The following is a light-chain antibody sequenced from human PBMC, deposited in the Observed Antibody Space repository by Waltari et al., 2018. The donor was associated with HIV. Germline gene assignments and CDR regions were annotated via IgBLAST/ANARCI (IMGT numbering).Light chain of an antibody. CDR3: QSIDSGGTFV. CDR1: TFAKQY. J-gene: IGLJ1*01. Sequence: SYELTHAPSVSVSPGQTARITCSGDTFAKQYAYWYQQEPGQAPELVMYQDTERPSGIPERFSGSRSGTTVTLTISRVQAADEADYYCQSIDSGGTFVFGTGTKVTVL. CDR2: QDT. V-gene: IGLV3-25*03.